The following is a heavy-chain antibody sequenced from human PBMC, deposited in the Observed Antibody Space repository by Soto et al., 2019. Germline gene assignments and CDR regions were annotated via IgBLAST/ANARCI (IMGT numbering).Heavy chain of an antibody. CDR3: SRGGNCSSTSCYPYNWFDP. CDR1: GGSFSGYY. Sequence: PSETLSLTCAVYGGSFSGYYWSWIRQPPGKGLEWIGEINHSGSTNYNPSLKSRVTISVETSKNQLYLKLSSVTAADTAVYYCSRGGNCSSTSCYPYNWFDPWGQGTLVTVSS. V-gene: IGHV4-34*01. CDR2: INHSGST. D-gene: IGHD2-2*03. J-gene: IGHJ5*02.